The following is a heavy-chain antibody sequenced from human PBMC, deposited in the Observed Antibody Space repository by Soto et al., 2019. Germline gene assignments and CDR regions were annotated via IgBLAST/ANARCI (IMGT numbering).Heavy chain of an antibody. Sequence: EVQLVESGGGLIQPGGSLRLSCAASGFTVSSKYMTWVRQAPGKGLEWVSVIYGGGTTYYADSVKGRFTISRDNSKNTLYLQMNSLIAEDTAMYYWVQSAGWADFAVGGEGSLVTV. CDR2: IYGGGTT. D-gene: IGHD6-19*01. J-gene: IGHJ4*02. CDR1: GFTVSSKY. CDR3: VQSAGWADFAV. V-gene: IGHV3-53*01.